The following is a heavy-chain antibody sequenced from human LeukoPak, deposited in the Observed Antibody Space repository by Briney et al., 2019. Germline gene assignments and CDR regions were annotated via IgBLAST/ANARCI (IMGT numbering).Heavy chain of an antibody. V-gene: IGHV4-39*01. D-gene: IGHD6-19*01. J-gene: IGHJ4*02. CDR1: GGSISTNDYY. CDR2: IYHSGST. CDR3: ASEYTSGRSGDY. Sequence: PSKTLSLTCTVSGGSISTNDYYWGWIRQPPGKGLEWIGSIYHSGSTYYNPSLKSRVTISVDTSKNQFSLNLSSVTATDTAIYYCASEYTSGRSGDYWGQGTLVTVSS.